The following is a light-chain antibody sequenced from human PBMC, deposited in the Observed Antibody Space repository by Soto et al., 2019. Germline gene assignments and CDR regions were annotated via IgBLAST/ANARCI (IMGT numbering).Light chain of an antibody. CDR3: QQYDDWPIS. J-gene: IGKJ5*01. CDR1: QSVSSY. V-gene: IGKV3-15*01. Sequence: EIVMTQSPATLSVSPGETATLSCRASQSVSSYLAWYQEKPGRAPRLLIHDSSTRAAGIPARISGSGSGTDITLTISSLQSEDLAIYYCQQYDDWPISFGQGTRLEIK. CDR2: DSS.